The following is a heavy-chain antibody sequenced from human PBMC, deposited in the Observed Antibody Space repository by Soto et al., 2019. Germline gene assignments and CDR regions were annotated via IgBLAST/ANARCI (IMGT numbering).Heavy chain of an antibody. J-gene: IGHJ5*02. CDR2: IYPGDSDT. CDR3: ARPSGGREGYSSSWYGENWFDP. CDR1: GYSFISYG. V-gene: IGHV5-51*01. D-gene: IGHD6-13*01. Sequence: PGESMKVSCRGSGYSFISYGSGWVRKKTGKGLEWMGIIYPGDSDTRYSPSFQGQVTISADKSISTAYLQWSSLKASDTAMYYCARPSGGREGYSSSWYGENWFDPWGQGTLVTVSS.